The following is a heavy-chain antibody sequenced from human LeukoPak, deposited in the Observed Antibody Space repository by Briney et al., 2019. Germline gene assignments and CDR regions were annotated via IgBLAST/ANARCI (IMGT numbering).Heavy chain of an antibody. V-gene: IGHV4-59*01. J-gene: IGHJ3*02. CDR2: IYDSGST. CDR3: ARTPEYCSSTSCPDDAFDI. D-gene: IGHD2-2*01. Sequence: SETLSLTCTVSGGSISGYHWSWIRQPPGRGLEWIGCIYDSGSTNYNPSLKSRVTISVDTSRNQFSLRLSSVIAADTAVYYCARTPEYCSSTSCPDDAFDIWGQGTMVTVSS. CDR1: GGSISGYH.